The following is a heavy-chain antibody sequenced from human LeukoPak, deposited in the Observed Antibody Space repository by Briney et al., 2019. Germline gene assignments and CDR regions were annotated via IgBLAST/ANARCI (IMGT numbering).Heavy chain of an antibody. CDR3: ARVYDFWSGYYSFDY. CDR1: GGSISSGGYY. J-gene: IGHJ4*02. D-gene: IGHD3-3*01. V-gene: IGHV4-31*03. Sequence: SQTLSLICTVSGGSISSGGYYWGWIRQHPGKGLEWVGYIYYSGSTYYNPSLKSRVTISVDTSKNQFSLKLSSVTAADTAVYYCARVYDFWSGYYSFDYWGQGTLVTVSS. CDR2: IYYSGST.